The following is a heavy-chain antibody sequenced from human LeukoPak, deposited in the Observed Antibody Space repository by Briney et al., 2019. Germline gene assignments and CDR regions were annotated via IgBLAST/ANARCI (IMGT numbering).Heavy chain of an antibody. CDR1: GYSISSGYY. D-gene: IGHD2-2*01. V-gene: IGHV4-38-2*02. Sequence: PSKTLSLTCTVSGYSISSGYYWGWIRQPPGKGLEWIGSIYHSGSTYYNPSLKSRVTISVDTSKNQFSLKLSSVTAADTAVYYCASPSGYCSSTSCYDNWFDPWGQGTLVTVS. CDR3: ASPSGYCSSTSCYDNWFDP. J-gene: IGHJ5*02. CDR2: IYHSGST.